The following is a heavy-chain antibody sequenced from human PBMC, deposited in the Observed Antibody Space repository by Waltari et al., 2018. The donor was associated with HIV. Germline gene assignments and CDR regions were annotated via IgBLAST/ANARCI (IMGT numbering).Heavy chain of an antibody. CDR2: TYYRSKWYN. CDR1: GDNVSSNSPA. D-gene: IGHD3-22*01. J-gene: IGHJ3*02. CDR3: ARSRHSSAYYLPPDDAFDI. V-gene: IGHV6-1*01. Sequence: QVQLQQSGPGLVKPSQTLSLTCAISGDNVSSNSPAWNRFRQSPSRGLEWLGRTYYRSKWYNDYAVSVKSRITINPDTSKNQFSLQLNSVTPEDTAVYYCARSRHSSAYYLPPDDAFDIWGQGTMVTVSS.